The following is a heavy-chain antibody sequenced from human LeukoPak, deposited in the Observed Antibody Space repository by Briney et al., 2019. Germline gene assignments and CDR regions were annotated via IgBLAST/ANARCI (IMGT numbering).Heavy chain of an antibody. Sequence: GGSLRLSCAASGFAFSTYEMNWVRQAPGKDLEWVSYISNSGSDTYYADSVKGRFTISRDNAKNSLYLQMNSLRAEDTAVYYCAAYYYDSSPKAVWGQGTIVTLCS. V-gene: IGHV3-48*03. J-gene: IGHJ3*01. CDR2: ISNSGSDT. CDR1: GFAFSTYE. CDR3: AAYYYDSSPKAV. D-gene: IGHD3-22*01.